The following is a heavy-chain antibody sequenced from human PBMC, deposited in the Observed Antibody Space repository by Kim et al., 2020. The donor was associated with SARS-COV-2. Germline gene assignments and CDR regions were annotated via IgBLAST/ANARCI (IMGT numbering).Heavy chain of an antibody. CDR1: GFTVSSNY. D-gene: IGHD1-7*01. J-gene: IGHJ6*02. CDR2: IYSGGST. CDR3: ARDRYNWNYGRGYYYGMDV. Sequence: GGSLRLSCAASGFTVSSNYMSWVRQAPGKGLEWVSVIYSGGSTYYADSVKGRFTISRDNSKNTLYLQMNSLRAEDTAVYYCARDRYNWNYGRGYYYGMDVWGQGTTVTVSS. V-gene: IGHV3-53*01.